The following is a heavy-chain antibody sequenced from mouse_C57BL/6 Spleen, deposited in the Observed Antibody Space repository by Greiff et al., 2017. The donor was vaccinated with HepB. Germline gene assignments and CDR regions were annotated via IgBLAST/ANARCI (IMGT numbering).Heavy chain of an antibody. V-gene: IGHV1-76*01. CDR3: ARWDYGGGLAY. Sequence: QVQLQQSGAELVRPGASVKLSCKASGYTFTDYYINWVKQRPGQGLEWIARIYPGSGNTYYNEKFKGKATLTAEKSSSTAYMQLSSLTSEDSAVYFCARWDYGGGLAYWGQGTLVTVSA. D-gene: IGHD2-4*01. CDR1: GYTFTDYY. CDR2: IYPGSGNT. J-gene: IGHJ3*01.